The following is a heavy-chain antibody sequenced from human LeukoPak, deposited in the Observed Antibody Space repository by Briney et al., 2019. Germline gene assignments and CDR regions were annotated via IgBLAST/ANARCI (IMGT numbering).Heavy chain of an antibody. CDR3: AADRIVGVLGAFDI. Sequence: ASVKVSCKASGYTFTSYYMHWVRQAPGQGLEWMGIINPSGGNTSYAQKFQERVTITRDMSTSTAYMELSSLRSEDTAVYYCAADRIVGVLGAFDIWGQGTMVTVSS. CDR2: INPSGGNT. CDR1: GYTFTSYY. V-gene: IGHV1-46*01. D-gene: IGHD1-26*01. J-gene: IGHJ3*02.